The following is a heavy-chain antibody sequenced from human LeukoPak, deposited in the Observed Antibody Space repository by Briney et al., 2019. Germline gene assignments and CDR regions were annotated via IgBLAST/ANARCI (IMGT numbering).Heavy chain of an antibody. CDR1: RFTFADYG. D-gene: IGHD6-6*01. J-gene: IGHJ6*02. Sequence: GGSLRLSCAASRFTFADYGMNWVRQAPGRGLEWVSLISGDGGSTYYADSVKGRFTISRDNTKNSLYLQMNSLRTEDTALYYCAKDKEARQSHIDHGMDVWGQGTTVTVSS. V-gene: IGHV3-43*02. CDR2: ISGDGGST. CDR3: AKDKEARQSHIDHGMDV.